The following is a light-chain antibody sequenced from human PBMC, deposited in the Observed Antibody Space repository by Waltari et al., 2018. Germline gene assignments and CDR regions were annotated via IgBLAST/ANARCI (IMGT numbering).Light chain of an antibody. CDR1: QSVTNP. V-gene: IGKV3-11*01. CDR2: DAS. Sequence: EIVLTQSPATLSLSPGERATPPCRASQSVTNPLAWYQQKPGQSPRLLIYDASNRATGIPARFSGSGSGTDFTLTISSLEPEDFAVYYCQHRGHWPPDATFGPGTKVDIK. J-gene: IGKJ3*01. CDR3: QHRGHWPPDAT.